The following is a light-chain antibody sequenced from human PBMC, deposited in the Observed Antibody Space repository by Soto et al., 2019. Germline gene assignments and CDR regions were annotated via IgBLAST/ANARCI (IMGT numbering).Light chain of an antibody. J-gene: IGKJ5*01. CDR3: QQRSNWPPD. V-gene: IGKV3D-20*02. CDR1: QSVSSSY. Sequence: EIVLTQSPGTLSLSPGERATLSCRASQSVSSSYLAWYQQKPGQAPRLLIYGASSRTTGIPDRFSGSGSGTDFTLTISSLEPEDFAVYYCQQRSNWPPDFGQGTRLEIK. CDR2: GAS.